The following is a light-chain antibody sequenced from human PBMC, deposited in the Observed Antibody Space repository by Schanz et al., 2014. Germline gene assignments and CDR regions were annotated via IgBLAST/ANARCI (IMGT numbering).Light chain of an antibody. CDR3: CSYAGSNNLV. CDR2: DVS. V-gene: IGLV2-14*01. CDR1: SSDVGGYNY. J-gene: IGLJ2*01. Sequence: QSALTQPASVSGSPGQSITISCTGTSSDVGGYNYVSWYQQHPGKAPKLMIYDVSNRPSGVSNRFSGSKSGNTASLTVSGLQAEDEAEYYCCSYAGSNNLVFGGGTKLTVL.